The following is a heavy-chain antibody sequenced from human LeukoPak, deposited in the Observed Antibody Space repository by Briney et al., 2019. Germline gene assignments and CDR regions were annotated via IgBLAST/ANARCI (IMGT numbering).Heavy chain of an antibody. CDR3: ARRSGSGWSRIDY. CDR2: IYPGDSDT. Sequence: GEFLKISCKGSGYSFSSYWIGCVRQMPRKGLEWMGLIYPGDSDTRYSPSFQGQVTISADKSISTAYLQWSSLKASDSAMYYCARRSGSGWSRIDYWGQGTLVTVSS. D-gene: IGHD6-19*01. J-gene: IGHJ4*02. CDR1: GYSFSSYW. V-gene: IGHV5-51*01.